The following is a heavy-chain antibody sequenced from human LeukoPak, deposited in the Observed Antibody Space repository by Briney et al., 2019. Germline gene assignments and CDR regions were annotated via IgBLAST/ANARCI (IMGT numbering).Heavy chain of an antibody. CDR3: ARGLTFGERINWFDP. D-gene: IGHD3-10*01. CDR2: IYYSGST. CDR1: GGSISSYY. J-gene: IGHJ5*02. V-gene: IGHV4-59*01. Sequence: PSETLSLTCTVSGGSISSYYWSWIRQPPGKGLEWIGYIYYSGSTNYNPSLKSRVTMSVDTSKNQFSLKLSSVTAADTAVYYCARGLTFGERINWFDPWGQGTLVTVSS.